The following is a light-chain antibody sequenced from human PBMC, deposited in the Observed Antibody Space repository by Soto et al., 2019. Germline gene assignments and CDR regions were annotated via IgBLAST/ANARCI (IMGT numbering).Light chain of an antibody. CDR3: SSYGGSNNVL. J-gene: IGLJ2*01. Sequence: QSVLTQPPSASGSPGQSVTISCTGTSSDVGGYNYVSWYQQYPGKAPTLMIYEVSKRPSGVPDRFSGSKSGNTASLNVSWLQAEDEADYYCSSYGGSNNVLFGGGTKLTVL. CDR2: EVS. CDR1: SSDVGGYNY. V-gene: IGLV2-8*01.